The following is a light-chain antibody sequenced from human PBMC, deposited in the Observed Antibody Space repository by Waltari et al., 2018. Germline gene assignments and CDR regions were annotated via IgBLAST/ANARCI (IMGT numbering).Light chain of an antibody. Sequence: QSVLTQPPSVSGAPGPRVPISCTGSRSHLGLGYALPWYQQLPGTAPNPLISGHVNRPSGVPDRFSGSKSGTSASLAITGLQAEDEAYYYCQSYDSGLSASVFGGGTKLTVL. CDR1: RSHLGLGYA. V-gene: IGLV1-40*01. CDR3: QSYDSGLSASV. J-gene: IGLJ2*01. CDR2: GHV.